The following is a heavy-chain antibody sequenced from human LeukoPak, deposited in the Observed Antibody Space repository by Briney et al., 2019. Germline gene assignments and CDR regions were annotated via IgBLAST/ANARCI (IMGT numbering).Heavy chain of an antibody. CDR3: ARGSFMFDP. J-gene: IGHJ5*02. V-gene: IGHV3-74*01. CDR1: GFTFSNYW. D-gene: IGHD3-10*01. Sequence: GGSLRLSCAASGFTFSNYWMHWVRQAPGKGLVWVSRINSDGINTSYADSVKGRFTISRDNAKNTLNLQMNSLRAEDTAVYYCARGSFMFDPWGQGTLVTVSS. CDR2: INSDGINT.